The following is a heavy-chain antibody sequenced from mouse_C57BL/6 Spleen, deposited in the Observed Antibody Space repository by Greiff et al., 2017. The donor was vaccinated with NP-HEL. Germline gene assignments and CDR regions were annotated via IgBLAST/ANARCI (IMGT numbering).Heavy chain of an antibody. Sequence: VQLQQSGAELVKPGASVKISCKASGYAFSSYWMNWVKQRPGKGLEWIGQIYPGDGDTNYNGKFKGKATLTADKSSSTAYMQLSSLTSEDSAVYFCARPSTGRYFDYWGQGTTLTVSS. J-gene: IGHJ2*01. D-gene: IGHD4-1*02. CDR1: GYAFSSYW. CDR2: IYPGDGDT. CDR3: ARPSTGRYFDY. V-gene: IGHV1-80*01.